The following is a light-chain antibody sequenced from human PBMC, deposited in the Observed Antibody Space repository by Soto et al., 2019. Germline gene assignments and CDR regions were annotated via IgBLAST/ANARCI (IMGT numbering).Light chain of an antibody. Sequence: DIQMTQSPATLSASVGDRVSITCRASQSISDWLAWYQQKPGEAPKLLIYDASRLESGAPSRFSGRGSGTEFILTISGLQPDDIATYYCQQYSSYRHTFGQGTSLDI. J-gene: IGKJ2*01. CDR2: DAS. V-gene: IGKV1-5*01. CDR3: QQYSSYRHT. CDR1: QSISDW.